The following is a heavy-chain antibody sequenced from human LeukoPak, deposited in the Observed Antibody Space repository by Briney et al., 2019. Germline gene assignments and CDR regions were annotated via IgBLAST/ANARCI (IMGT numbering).Heavy chain of an antibody. J-gene: IGHJ4*02. D-gene: IGHD7-27*01. CDR1: GGSFSGYY. CDR2: INHSGST. V-gene: IGHV4-34*01. Sequence: SETLSLTCAVYGGSFSGYYWSWIRQPPGKGLEWIGEINHSGSTDYDPSLKSRVTISVDTSKNQFSLKLSSVTAADTAVHYCAMNNWGLDYWGQGTLVTVSS. CDR3: AMNNWGLDY.